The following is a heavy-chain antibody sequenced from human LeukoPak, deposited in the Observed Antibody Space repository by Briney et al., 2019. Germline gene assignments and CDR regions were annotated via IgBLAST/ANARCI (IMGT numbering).Heavy chain of an antibody. CDR2: TTNSGATT. V-gene: IGHV3-23*01. Sequence: GGSLRLSCAVSRFTFSNYAMTWVRQAPGKGLEWVSATTNSGATTYYADSVKGRFTISRDNSKNMLYLQMNSLRAEDTAIYYCAKDKEGATPSWFDPWGQGTLVTVSS. CDR1: RFTFSNYA. CDR3: AKDKEGATPSWFDP. D-gene: IGHD1-26*01. J-gene: IGHJ5*02.